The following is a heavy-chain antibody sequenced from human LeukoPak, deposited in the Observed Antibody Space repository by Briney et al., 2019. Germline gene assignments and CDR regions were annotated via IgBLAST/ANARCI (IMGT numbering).Heavy chain of an antibody. J-gene: IGHJ4*02. CDR2: IYYSGST. Sequence: SETLSLTCTVSGGSISSSTYYWGWIRQPPGKGLEWIGSIYYSGSTYYNPSLKSRVTISVDTSKNQFSLKLSSVTAADTAVYYRAGSTTYYFDYWGQGTLVTVSS. CDR1: GGSISSSTYY. CDR3: AGSTTYYFDY. V-gene: IGHV4-39*01. D-gene: IGHD2-2*01.